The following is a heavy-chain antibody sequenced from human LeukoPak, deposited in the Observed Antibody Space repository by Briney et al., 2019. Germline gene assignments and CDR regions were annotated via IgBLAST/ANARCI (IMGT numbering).Heavy chain of an antibody. CDR1: GFTFSDYY. CDR2: ISSSSSYT. D-gene: IGHD6-19*01. V-gene: IGHV3-11*06. CDR3: ARGLESSGWLDFDY. J-gene: IGHJ4*02. Sequence: GGSLRLSCAASGFTFSDYYMSWIRQAPGKGLEWVSYISSSSSYTNYADPVKGRFTISRDNAKNSLYLQMNSLRAEDTAVYYCARGLESSGWLDFDYWGQGTLVTVSS.